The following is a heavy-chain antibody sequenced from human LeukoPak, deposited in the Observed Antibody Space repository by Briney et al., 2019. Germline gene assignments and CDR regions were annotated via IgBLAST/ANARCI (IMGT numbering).Heavy chain of an antibody. CDR1: GYTFTGCY. D-gene: IGHD2-2*01. Sequence: ASVKVSCKASGYTFTGCYMHWVRQAPGQGLEWMGWINPNSGGTNYAQKFQGRVTMTRDTSISTAYMELSRLRSDDTAVYYCATRWARYCSSTSCQPFDYWGQGTLVTVSS. V-gene: IGHV1-2*02. CDR3: ATRWARYCSSTSCQPFDY. J-gene: IGHJ4*02. CDR2: INPNSGGT.